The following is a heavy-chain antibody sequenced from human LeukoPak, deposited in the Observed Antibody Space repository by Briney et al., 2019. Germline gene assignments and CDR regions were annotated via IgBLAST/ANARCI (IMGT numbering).Heavy chain of an antibody. CDR1: GDSVSSNSAA. J-gene: IGHJ3*02. V-gene: IGHV6-1*01. CDR2: TSYRSKWYN. Sequence: SQTLSLTCAISGDSVSSNSAAWNWIRQSPSTGLEWLGRTSYRSKWYNDYGVSVKSRITINPDTSKNQFSLKLSSVTAADTAVYYCARDSGGAAAGYPRSGAFDIWGQGTMVTVSS. D-gene: IGHD6-13*01. CDR3: ARDSGGAAAGYPRSGAFDI.